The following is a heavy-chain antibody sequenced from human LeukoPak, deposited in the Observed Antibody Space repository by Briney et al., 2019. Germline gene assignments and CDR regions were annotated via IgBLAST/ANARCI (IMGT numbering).Heavy chain of an antibody. J-gene: IGHJ4*02. V-gene: IGHV3-23*01. CDR1: GFTFRNYW. CDR2: ITTGDGNT. Sequence: GGSLRLSCAASGFTFRNYWMSWVRQAPGKGLKWVSTITTGDGNTYYADSVKGRFTVSRDDSKNTLYLQMNSLRAEDTAVYYCAKDGGLWVSAHWGDSWGRGTLVTVSS. CDR3: AKDGGLWVSAHWGDS. D-gene: IGHD7-27*01.